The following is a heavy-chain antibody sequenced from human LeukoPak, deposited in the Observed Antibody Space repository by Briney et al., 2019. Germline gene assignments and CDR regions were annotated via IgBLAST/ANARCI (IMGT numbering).Heavy chain of an antibody. Sequence: GGSLRLSCAPSGFTLGDYHMNWVRQAPGTGLESLSYMNSGNTIYYADSVKRRFTIPRDNAQNSLYLQMNSLRDEDTAVYYCARTATLGIDFWGQGTLVTVSS. CDR2: MNSGNTI. CDR1: GFTLGDYH. CDR3: ARTATLGIDF. J-gene: IGHJ4*02. V-gene: IGHV3-69-1*01.